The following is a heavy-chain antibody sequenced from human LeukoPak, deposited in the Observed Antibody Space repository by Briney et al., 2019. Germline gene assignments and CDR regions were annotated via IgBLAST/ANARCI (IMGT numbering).Heavy chain of an antibody. CDR3: ARNLEAAGFHWFDP. CDR2: VSGYNGVT. J-gene: IGHJ5*02. CDR1: GYTFTTYD. V-gene: IGHV1-18*01. D-gene: IGHD6-13*01. Sequence: ASVKISCKASGYTFTTYDITWVRQAPVQGLEWMGWVSGYNGVTNYAQKLQGRVTMTTDTSTNTAYMELRSLRSDDTAVYCCARNLEAAGFHWFDPWGQGTLVTVSS.